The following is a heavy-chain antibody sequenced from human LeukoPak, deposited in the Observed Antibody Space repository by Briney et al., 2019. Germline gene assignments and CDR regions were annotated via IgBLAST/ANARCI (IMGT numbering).Heavy chain of an antibody. D-gene: IGHD2-21*02. CDR2: ISSSSSYI. J-gene: IGHJ4*02. V-gene: IGHV3-21*01. CDR1: GFTFSSYS. Sequence: TGGSLRLSCAASGFTFSSYSMNWVRQAPGKGLEWVSSISSSSSYIYYADSVKGRFTISRDNAKNSLYLQMSSLRADDTAVYYCARSMYCGGDCYYYFDYWGQGTLVTVAS. CDR3: ARSMYCGGDCYYYFDY.